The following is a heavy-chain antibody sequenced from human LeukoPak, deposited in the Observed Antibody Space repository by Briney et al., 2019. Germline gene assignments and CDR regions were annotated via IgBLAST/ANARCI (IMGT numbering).Heavy chain of an antibody. D-gene: IGHD3-22*01. Sequence: SETLSLTCAVSGYSISSGYYWGWIRQPPGRGLEWIGSIYHTGTTHYNPSLKSRVTISEDTSRNQFSLKLTSVTAADTALYYCARALGYYDYWGQGTLVTVSS. CDR2: IYHTGTT. V-gene: IGHV4-38-2*01. J-gene: IGHJ4*02. CDR1: GYSISSGYY. CDR3: ARALGYYDY.